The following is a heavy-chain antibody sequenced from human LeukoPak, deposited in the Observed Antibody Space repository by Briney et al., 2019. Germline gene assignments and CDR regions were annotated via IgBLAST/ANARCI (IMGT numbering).Heavy chain of an antibody. V-gene: IGHV3-23*01. Sequence: ETLSLTCAVSGGSISNSNWWSWVRQVPGKGLEWVSVISGSGDNTYYADSVKGRFTISRDNSKNMLYLQMNSLRAEDTAVYYCAKWKYSNSGIDDYWGQGTLVTVSS. D-gene: IGHD6-6*01. J-gene: IGHJ4*02. CDR1: GGSISNSNW. CDR3: AKWKYSNSGIDDY. CDR2: ISGSGDNT.